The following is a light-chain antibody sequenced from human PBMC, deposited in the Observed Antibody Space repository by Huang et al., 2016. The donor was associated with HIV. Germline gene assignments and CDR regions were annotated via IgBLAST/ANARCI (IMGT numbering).Light chain of an antibody. V-gene: IGKV1-5*03. Sequence: DIQMTQSSATLSASVGDRVIITCRASQSIGTWLAWYQQKPGKAPNLLIDEASTVESGVPSRFSGGGSGTECTLTINSLQPDDFATYYCQHYKSFPWTFGQGTKVEV. CDR1: QSIGTW. CDR3: QHYKSFPWT. J-gene: IGKJ1*01. CDR2: EAS.